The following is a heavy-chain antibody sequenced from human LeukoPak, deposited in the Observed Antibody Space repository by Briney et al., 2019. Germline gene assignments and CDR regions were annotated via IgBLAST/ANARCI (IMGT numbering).Heavy chain of an antibody. CDR2: INAGNGNT. V-gene: IGHV1-3*01. J-gene: IGHJ4*02. CDR3: ARGLPVPGNFDY. Sequence: PEASVKVSCKASGYTFTNYVVHWLRQAPGQRPEWMGWINAGNGNTKYSQKFQGRATITGDTSASTAYMEVSNLTSEDTAVYYCARGLPVPGNFDYWGQGTLVTVSS. CDR1: GYTFTNYV. D-gene: IGHD6-19*01.